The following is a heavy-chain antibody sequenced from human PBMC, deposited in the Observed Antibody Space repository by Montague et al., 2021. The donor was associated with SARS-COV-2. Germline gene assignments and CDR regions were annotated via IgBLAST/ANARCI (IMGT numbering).Heavy chain of an antibody. CDR1: GFTFNNYA. D-gene: IGHD6-19*01. V-gene: IGHV3-30*09. Sequence: SLRLSCAASGFTFNNYAMHWVRQAPGKGLEWVAIISHDGSNKYYADPVKGRFAISRDNSKNTLYLQMNSLRAEDTAVYYCVRASLIKARIAVAGTTVYWGQGTLVTIST. CDR2: ISHDGSNK. J-gene: IGHJ4*02. CDR3: VRASLIKARIAVAGTTVY.